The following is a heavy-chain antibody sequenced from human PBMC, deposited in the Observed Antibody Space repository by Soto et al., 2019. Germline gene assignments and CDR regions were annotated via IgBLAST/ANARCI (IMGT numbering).Heavy chain of an antibody. CDR1: GYTFTSYD. J-gene: IGHJ5*02. Sequence: ASVKVSCKASGYTFTSYDINWVRQATGQGLEWMGWMNPNSGNTGYAQKFQGRVTMTRNTSISTAYMELSSLRSEDTAVYYCARGREYSKRFGPRGQGTLVTVSP. CDR2: MNPNSGNT. V-gene: IGHV1-8*01. D-gene: IGHD6-6*01. CDR3: ARGREYSKRFGP.